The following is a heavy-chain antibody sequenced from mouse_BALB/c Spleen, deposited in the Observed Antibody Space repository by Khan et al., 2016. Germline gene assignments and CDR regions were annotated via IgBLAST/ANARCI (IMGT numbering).Heavy chain of an antibody. V-gene: IGHV5-6*01. CDR3: ARHYDYWYLDV. D-gene: IGHD2-3*01. CDR1: GFTFSSYG. Sequence: EVELVESGGDLVKPGGSLKLSCAASGFTFSSYGMSWVRQTPDKRLEWVATISSGGSYTYYPDSVKGRFTIYRDNAKNTLYLQMSSLKSEDRAMYYCARHYDYWYLDVWGAGTKVTVSS. CDR2: ISSGGSYT. J-gene: IGHJ1*01.